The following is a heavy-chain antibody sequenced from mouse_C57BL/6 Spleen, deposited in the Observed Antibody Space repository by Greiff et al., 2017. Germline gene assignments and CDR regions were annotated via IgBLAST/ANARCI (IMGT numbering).Heavy chain of an antibody. CDR2: ILPGSGST. J-gene: IGHJ4*01. Sequence: QVQLQQSGAELMKPGASVKLSCKATGYTFTGYWIEWVKQRPGHGLEWIGEILPGSGSTTYNEKFKGKATFTTDTSSNTAYMQLSSLTTEDSAIFYCARSPDGYDEDYAMDYWGQGTSVTVSS. CDR3: ARSPDGYDEDYAMDY. D-gene: IGHD2-2*01. CDR1: GYTFTGYW. V-gene: IGHV1-9*01.